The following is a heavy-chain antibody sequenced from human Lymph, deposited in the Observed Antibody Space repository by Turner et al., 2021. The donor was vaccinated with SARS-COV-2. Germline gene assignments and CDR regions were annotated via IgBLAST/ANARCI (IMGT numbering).Heavy chain of an antibody. CDR2: INWNGGSI. CDR1: GFTFDDYG. J-gene: IGHJ4*02. CDR3: ARGTGATDY. Sequence: EVQLVESGGGVVRPGGSLSISCAASGFTFDDYGMNWVRQALGKGLEWVSSINWNGGSIGYADSVKGRFTISRDNAKNSLYLQMNSLRAEDTAFYHCARGTGATDYWGQGTLVTVSS. V-gene: IGHV3-20*01. D-gene: IGHD1-26*01.